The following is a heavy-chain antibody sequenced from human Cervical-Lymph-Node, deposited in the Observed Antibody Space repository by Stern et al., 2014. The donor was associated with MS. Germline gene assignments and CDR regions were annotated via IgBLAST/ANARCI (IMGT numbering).Heavy chain of an antibody. V-gene: IGHV3-30*18. Sequence: VQLVESGRGLAQPGRSLRLSCAASGFTFSSYGMHWVRQAPGKGLEWVAVISYDGSNKYYADSVKGRFTISRDNSKNTLYLQMNSLRAEDTAVYYCAKPGPYDSSGYSLGYWGQGTLVTVSS. CDR1: GFTFSSYG. CDR2: ISYDGSNK. CDR3: AKPGPYDSSGYSLGY. J-gene: IGHJ4*02. D-gene: IGHD3-22*01.